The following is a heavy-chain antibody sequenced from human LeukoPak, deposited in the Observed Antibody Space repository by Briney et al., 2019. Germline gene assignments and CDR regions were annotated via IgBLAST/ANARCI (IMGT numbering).Heavy chain of an antibody. CDR2: IYYSGST. D-gene: IGHD3-22*01. V-gene: IGHV4-39*01. CDR1: GGSISSSSYY. J-gene: IGHJ5*02. Sequence: SETLSLTCTVSGGSISSSSYYWGWIRQPPGKGLEWIGSIYYSGSTYYNPSLKSRVTISVDTSKNQFSLKLSSVTAADTAVYYCARLAASTYYYDSSGYYPWGQGTLVTVSS. CDR3: ARLAASTYYYDSSGYYP.